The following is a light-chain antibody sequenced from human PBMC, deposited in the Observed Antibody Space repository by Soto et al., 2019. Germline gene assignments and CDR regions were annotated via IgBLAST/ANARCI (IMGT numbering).Light chain of an antibody. Sequence: QSVLTQPPSASRTPGQRVTIPCSGSSSDIGSNSVNWYQQLPGAAPRLLIYANDHRPSGVPDRFSASKSGTSASLAISGVRSEDEAFYYCATWSDSLKGWVFGGGTKL. CDR2: AND. CDR1: SSDIGSNS. V-gene: IGLV1-44*01. CDR3: ATWSDSLKGWV. J-gene: IGLJ3*02.